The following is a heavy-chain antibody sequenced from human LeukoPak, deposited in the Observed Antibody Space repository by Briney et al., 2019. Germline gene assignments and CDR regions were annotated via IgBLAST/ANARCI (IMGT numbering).Heavy chain of an antibody. CDR1: GGSFSGYY. V-gene: IGHV4-34*01. Sequence: ETLSLTCAVYGGSFSGYYWSWIRQPPGKGLEWIGEINHSGSTNYNPSLKSRVTISVDTSKNQFSLKLSSVTAADTAVYYCASGIAVGWYHWGQGTLVTVSS. CDR2: INHSGST. D-gene: IGHD6-19*01. CDR3: ASGIAVGWYH. J-gene: IGHJ5*02.